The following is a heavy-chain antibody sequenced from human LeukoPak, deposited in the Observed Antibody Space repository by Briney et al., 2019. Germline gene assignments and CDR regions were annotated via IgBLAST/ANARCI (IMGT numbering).Heavy chain of an antibody. Sequence: ASVKVSCKASGYTFSSYGITWVRQAPGQGLEWMGWISAYNDDIDYAQKFQGRVTMTTDTSTSTAYMELRRLRSDDTAVYFCARPSFGGNSQLTYWGQGTLVTVSS. J-gene: IGHJ4*02. D-gene: IGHD4-23*01. CDR2: ISAYNDDI. CDR3: ARPSFGGNSQLTY. V-gene: IGHV1-18*01. CDR1: GYTFSSYG.